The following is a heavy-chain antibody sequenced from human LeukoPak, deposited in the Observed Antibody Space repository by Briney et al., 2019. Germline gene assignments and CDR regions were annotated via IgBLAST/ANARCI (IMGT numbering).Heavy chain of an antibody. D-gene: IGHD3-10*01. CDR2: SNPTGGAT. CDR3: ARGLPRVYYASGNNPPGGDY. Sequence: GASVKVSCKPSGYTFTSYFVLWVRQAPGQGLGGRGMSNPTGGATTNEQQFQGRVTMISDMSTSTIYMELSSLRSEDTAVYYCARGLPRVYYASGNNPPGGDYWGQGTLVTVSS. V-gene: IGHV1-46*01. CDR1: GYTFTSYF. J-gene: IGHJ4*02.